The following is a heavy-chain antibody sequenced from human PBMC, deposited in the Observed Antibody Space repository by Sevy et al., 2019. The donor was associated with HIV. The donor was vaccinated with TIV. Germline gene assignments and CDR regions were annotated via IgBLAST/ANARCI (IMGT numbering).Heavy chain of an antibody. D-gene: IGHD3-9*01. CDR2: INHTGST. V-gene: IGHV4-34*01. CDR1: GGSFSGYY. Sequence: SETLSLTCAVYGGSFSGYYWSWIRQPPGKGLEWIGEINHTGSTNYNPSLKSRVTISVDTSKNQFSLKLSSVTAADTAVYYCARAFADYDILTGYYRGVYYFDDWGQGTLVTVSS. CDR3: ARAFADYDILTGYYRGVYYFDD. J-gene: IGHJ4*02.